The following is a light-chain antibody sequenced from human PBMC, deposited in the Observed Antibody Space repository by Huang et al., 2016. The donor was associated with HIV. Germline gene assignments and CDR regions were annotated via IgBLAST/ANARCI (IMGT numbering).Light chain of an antibody. CDR1: QSVLYSSSNKNY. CDR3: HQYYRTPLT. V-gene: IGKV4-1*01. J-gene: IGKJ4*01. CDR2: WAS. Sequence: DIVMTQSPDSLAVSLGERAIINCKSSQSVLYSSSNKNYLAWYQQKPGQPPKLLISWASTRQSGVPDRFIGSGSGTDFTLSISSLQAEDVAVYYCHQYYRTPLTFGGGTKVEIK.